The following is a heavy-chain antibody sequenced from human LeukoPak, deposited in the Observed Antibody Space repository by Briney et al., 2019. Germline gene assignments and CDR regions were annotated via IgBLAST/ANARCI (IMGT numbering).Heavy chain of an antibody. CDR2: ISGGST. CDR1: GFTVSSNY. V-gene: IGHV3-38-3*01. Sequence: GGSLRLSCAASGFTVSSNYMSWVRQAPGKGLEWVSSISGGSTYYADSRKGRFTISRDNSRNTLFLQMNSLRAEDTAVFYCAKKWSGDYDSSDIIDAFDIWSQGTMVTVSS. J-gene: IGHJ3*02. CDR3: AKKWSGDYDSSDIIDAFDI. D-gene: IGHD3-22*01.